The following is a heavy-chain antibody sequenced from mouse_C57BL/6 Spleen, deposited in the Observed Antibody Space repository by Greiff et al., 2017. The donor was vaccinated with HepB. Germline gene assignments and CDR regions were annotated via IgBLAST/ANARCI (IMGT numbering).Heavy chain of an antibody. CDR3: AREGFYYDYGYYAMDY. CDR2: IYPGDGDT. J-gene: IGHJ4*01. D-gene: IGHD2-4*01. Sequence: VQLQQSGPELVKPGASVKISCKASGYAFSSSWMNWVKQRPGKGLEWIGRIYPGDGDTNYNGKFKGKATLTADKSSSTAYMQLSSLTSEDSAVYFCAREGFYYDYGYYAMDYWGQGTTVTVSS. CDR1: GYAFSSSW. V-gene: IGHV1-82*01.